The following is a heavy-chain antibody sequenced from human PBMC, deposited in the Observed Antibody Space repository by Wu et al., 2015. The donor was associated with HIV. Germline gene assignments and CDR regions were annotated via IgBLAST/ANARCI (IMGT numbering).Heavy chain of an antibody. CDR2: INPHNGAT. Sequence: QVQLVQSGAEVKKPGASVKVSCKASGYTFKTYGITWVRQAPGQGLEWVGWINPHNGATKYAQKFQGRVTLTRDTSLNTAYMEMSSLRSDDTAIFYCATQVSIVRFDPWGQGTLVTVSS. CDR3: ATQVSIVRFDP. V-gene: IGHV1-18*01. D-gene: IGHD5/OR15-5a*01. CDR1: GYTFKTYG. J-gene: IGHJ5*02.